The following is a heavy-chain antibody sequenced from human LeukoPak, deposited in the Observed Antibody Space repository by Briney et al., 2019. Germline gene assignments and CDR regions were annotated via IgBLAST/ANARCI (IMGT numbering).Heavy chain of an antibody. Sequence: GGSLRLSCAASGFTFSSYAMSWVRQAPGKGLEWVSAISGSGGSTYYTDSVKGRFTISRDNSKNTLYLQMNSLRAEDTAVYYCARSRAGSRSYFGAFDIWGQGTMVTVSS. CDR1: GFTFSSYA. CDR2: ISGSGGST. J-gene: IGHJ3*02. CDR3: ARSRAGSRSYFGAFDI. V-gene: IGHV3-23*01. D-gene: IGHD3-10*01.